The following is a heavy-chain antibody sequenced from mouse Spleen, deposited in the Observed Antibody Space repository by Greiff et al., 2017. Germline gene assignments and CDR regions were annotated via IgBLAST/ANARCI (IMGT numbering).Heavy chain of an antibody. Sequence: EVKLVESGAELVRPGASVKLSCTASGFNIKDDYMHWVKQRPEQGLEWIGWIDPENGDTEYASKFQGKATITADTSSNTAYLQLSSLTSEDTAVYYCTYRYAAWFAYWGQGTLVTVSA. V-gene: IGHV14-4*01. J-gene: IGHJ3*01. CDR2: IDPENGDT. D-gene: IGHD2-14*01. CDR3: TYRYAAWFAY. CDR1: GFNIKDDY.